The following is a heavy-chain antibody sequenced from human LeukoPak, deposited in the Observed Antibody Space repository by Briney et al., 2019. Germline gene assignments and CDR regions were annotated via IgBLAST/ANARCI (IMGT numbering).Heavy chain of an antibody. D-gene: IGHD3-22*01. CDR2: INWNGGST. Sequence: PGGSLRLSCAASGFTFDDYGMSWVRQAPGKGLEGVSDINWNGGSTGYADSVKGRFTISRDNDKNSLYLNMNSLRAEDTALYFWARDTYYYDSSGYFDYWGQGTLVTVSS. J-gene: IGHJ4*02. CDR1: GFTFDDYG. CDR3: ARDTYYYDSSGYFDY. V-gene: IGHV3-20*04.